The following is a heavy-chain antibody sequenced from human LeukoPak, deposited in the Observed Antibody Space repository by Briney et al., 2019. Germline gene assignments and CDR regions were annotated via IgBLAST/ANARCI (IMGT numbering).Heavy chain of an antibody. V-gene: IGHV1-46*01. CDR3: ARDGPGVSFYYYYYYMDV. J-gene: IGHJ6*03. CDR2: INPSGGST. CDR1: GYTFTSYY. D-gene: IGHD7-27*01. Sequence: ASVKVSCKASGYTFTSYYMHWVRQAPGQGLEWMGIINPSGGSTSYAQKFQGRVTMTRDTSTSTVYMEPSSLRSEDTAVYYCARDGPGVSFYYYYYYMDVWGKGTTVTVSS.